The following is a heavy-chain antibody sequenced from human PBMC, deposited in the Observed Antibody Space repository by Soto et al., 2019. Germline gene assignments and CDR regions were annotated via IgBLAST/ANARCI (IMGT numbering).Heavy chain of an antibody. CDR2: IGTSGKTI. CDR1: GFTFSDYY. CDR3: ARDPAIYSGKFDYGLDV. D-gene: IGHD4-4*01. V-gene: IGHV3-11*04. Sequence: QVQLVESGGGLVKPGGSLRLSCAASGFTFSDYYMSWIRQAPGKGLEWVSYIGTSGKTIYYADSVRGRFTISRDNAKNSLYLQMNSLRAEDTAVYFCARDPAIYSGKFDYGLDVWGRGTTVTVSS. J-gene: IGHJ6*02.